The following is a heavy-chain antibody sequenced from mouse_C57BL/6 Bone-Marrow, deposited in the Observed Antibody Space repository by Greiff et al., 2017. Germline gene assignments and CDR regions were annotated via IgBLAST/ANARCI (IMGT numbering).Heavy chain of an antibody. CDR1: GFNIKDDY. CDR2: IDPENGDT. V-gene: IGHV14-4*01. J-gene: IGHJ1*03. Sequence: EVMLVASGAELVRPGASVKLSCTASGFNIKDDYMHWVKQRPEQGLAWIGWIDPENGDTEYASKFQGKATITADTSSNTAYLQLSSLTSEDTAVYYCTTGGYFDVWGTGTTVTVSS. CDR3: TTGGYFDV.